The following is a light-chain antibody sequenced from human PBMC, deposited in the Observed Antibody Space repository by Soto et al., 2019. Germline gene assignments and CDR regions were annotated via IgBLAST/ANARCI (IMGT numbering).Light chain of an antibody. CDR3: HQYDREA. CDR1: KTFSRID. Sequence: IALTPCPVTLSLYPWERATLSCSTKKTFSRIDLAWYQQKPGQTPRLLIDSASSRATGIPDRFSGSGSGTDFTLTSSKLEHEDIAVYYCHQYDREAFGQGTKVDIK. CDR2: SAS. V-gene: IGKV3-20*01. J-gene: IGKJ1*01.